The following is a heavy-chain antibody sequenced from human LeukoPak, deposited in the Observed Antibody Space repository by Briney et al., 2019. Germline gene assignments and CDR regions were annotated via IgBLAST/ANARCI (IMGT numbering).Heavy chain of an antibody. CDR1: GYTFTSYF. Sequence: ASVKVSCKASGYTFTSYFMHWVRQAPGQGLEWMGIINPSGGSTGYAQKFQGRVTMTRDTSTSTVYMELSSLRSEDTAVYYCARGDRAVAVENWFDPWGQGTLVTVSS. D-gene: IGHD6-19*01. V-gene: IGHV1-46*01. J-gene: IGHJ5*02. CDR3: ARGDRAVAVENWFDP. CDR2: INPSGGST.